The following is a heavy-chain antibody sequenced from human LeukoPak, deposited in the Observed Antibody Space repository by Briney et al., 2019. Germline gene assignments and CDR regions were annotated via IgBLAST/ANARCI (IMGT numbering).Heavy chain of an antibody. V-gene: IGHV3-23*01. CDR1: GFTFSSYA. Sequence: PGGSLRLSCAASGFTFSSYAMNWVRQAPGKGLEWVSAISGSGSSTYSADSVKGRFTISRDNSKNTLYLQMNSLRAEDTAVYYCAKNPTSDVDYWGQGTLVTVSS. J-gene: IGHJ4*02. CDR2: ISGSGSST. CDR3: AKNPTSDVDY. D-gene: IGHD2-2*01.